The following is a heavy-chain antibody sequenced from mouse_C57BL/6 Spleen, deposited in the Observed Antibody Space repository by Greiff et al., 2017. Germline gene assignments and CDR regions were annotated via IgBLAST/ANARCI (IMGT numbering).Heavy chain of an antibody. D-gene: IGHD1-1*01. J-gene: IGHJ4*01. CDR3: ASWCPTAMDY. V-gene: IGHV1-82*01. CDR1: GYAFSSSW. CDR2: IYPGDGAT. Sequence: QVQLQQSGPELVKPGASVKISCKASGYAFSSSWMNWVKQRPGKGLEWIGRIYPGDGATNYNGKFKGKATLTADKSSSTAYMQLSSLTSEDSAVYFCASWCPTAMDYWGQGTSVTFSS.